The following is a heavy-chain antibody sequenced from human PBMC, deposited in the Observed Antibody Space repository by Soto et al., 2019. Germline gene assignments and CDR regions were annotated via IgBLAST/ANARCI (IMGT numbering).Heavy chain of an antibody. D-gene: IGHD6-6*01. CDR3: AKGGSSSARYFDR. J-gene: IGHJ5*02. CDR1: GFIFSGYG. Sequence: QVQLVESGGGVVQPGGSLRLSCAASGFIFSGYGMHWVRQAPGKGLEWVAVISFEGSKKYYANSVKGRFTISRDNSKNTLFLQMNSLRAEDTAVYYCAKGGSSSARYFDRWGQGALVTVSS. V-gene: IGHV3-30*18. CDR2: ISFEGSKK.